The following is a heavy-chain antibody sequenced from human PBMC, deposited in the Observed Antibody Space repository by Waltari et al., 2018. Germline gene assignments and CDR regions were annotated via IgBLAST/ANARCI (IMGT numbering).Heavy chain of an antibody. D-gene: IGHD6-13*01. V-gene: IGHV3-30-3*01. CDR1: GFTFSSYA. Sequence: QVQLVESGGGVVQPGRSLRLSCAASGFTFSSYAMHWVRQAPGKGLEWVAVISYDGSNKYYADSVKGRFTISRDNSKNTLYLQMNSLRAEDTAVYYCAREQQLVPLYWGQGTLVTVSS. CDR2: ISYDGSNK. CDR3: AREQQLVPLY. J-gene: IGHJ4*02.